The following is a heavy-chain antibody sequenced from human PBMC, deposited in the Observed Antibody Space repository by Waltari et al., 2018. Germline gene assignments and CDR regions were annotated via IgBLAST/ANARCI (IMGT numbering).Heavy chain of an antibody. J-gene: IGHJ4*02. CDR3: ARDRLGYGDYDY. CDR1: TFTFRAFW. Sequence: EVHLVESGGGLVQPGGSLRLSCAASTFTFRAFWMSWVRQGQGKGLGWVANIKQDGSEKYYMDAVEGRFTISRDNAKNSVYLQMNSLRVEDTAVYYCARDRLGYGDYDYWGQGTLVTVSS. D-gene: IGHD4-17*01. CDR2: IKQDGSEK. V-gene: IGHV3-7*01.